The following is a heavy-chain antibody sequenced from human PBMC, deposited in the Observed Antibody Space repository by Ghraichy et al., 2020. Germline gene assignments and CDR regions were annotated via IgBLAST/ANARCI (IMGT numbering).Heavy chain of an antibody. CDR2: IKQDGSEK. V-gene: IGHV3-7*01. Sequence: GESLNISCAASGFTFSSYWMSWVRQAPGKGLEWVANIKQDGSEKYYVDSVKGRFTISRDNAKNSLYLQMNSLRAEDTAVYCCARDLNYYDSSGYYSNDNWFDPWGQGTLVTVSS. J-gene: IGHJ5*02. CDR1: GFTFSSYW. D-gene: IGHD3-22*01. CDR3: ARDLNYYDSSGYYSNDNWFDP.